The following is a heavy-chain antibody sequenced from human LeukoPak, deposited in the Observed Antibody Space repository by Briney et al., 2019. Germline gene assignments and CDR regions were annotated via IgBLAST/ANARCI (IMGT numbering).Heavy chain of an antibody. CDR1: GGSFSGYY. CDR3: ARDAMVRGVGFDY. D-gene: IGHD3-10*01. Sequence: SETLSLTCAVYGGSFSGYYWSWIRQPPGKGLEWIGEINHSGSTNYNPSLKSRVTISVDTSKNQFSLKLSSVTAADTAVYYCARDAMVRGVGFDYWGQGTLVTVSS. J-gene: IGHJ4*02. V-gene: IGHV4-34*01. CDR2: INHSGST.